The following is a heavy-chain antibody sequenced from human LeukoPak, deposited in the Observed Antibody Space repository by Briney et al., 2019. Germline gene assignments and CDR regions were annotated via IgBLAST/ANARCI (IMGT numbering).Heavy chain of an antibody. V-gene: IGHV3-21*01. J-gene: IGHJ4*02. Sequence: PGGSLRLSCAASGFTFSTYSMNWVRQAPGKGLEWVSSISSSSYIYYADSVKGRFTISRDNAKNSLYLQMNSLRAEDTAVYYCARVEDSSGYYGPYFDYWGQGTLVTVSP. D-gene: IGHD3-22*01. CDR3: ARVEDSSGYYGPYFDY. CDR2: ISSSSYI. CDR1: GFTFSTYS.